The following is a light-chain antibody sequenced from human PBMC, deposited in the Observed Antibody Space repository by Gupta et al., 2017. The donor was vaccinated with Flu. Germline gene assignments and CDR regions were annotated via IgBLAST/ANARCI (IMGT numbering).Light chain of an antibody. V-gene: IGKV3D-15*01. CDR3: QQDYYWPHS. CDR2: AAS. Sequence: PATLSASPGETVTLSCRASQSVSVNVAWYQQKPGQAPRLLIYAASTMATGVPARFSGSGSGTDFSLTIGSLQSEDFAVYDCQQDYYWPHSFGPGSKVEIK. J-gene: IGKJ2*01. CDR1: QSVSVN.